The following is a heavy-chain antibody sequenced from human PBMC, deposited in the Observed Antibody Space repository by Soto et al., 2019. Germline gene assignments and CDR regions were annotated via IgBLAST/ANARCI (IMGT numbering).Heavy chain of an antibody. CDR3: GCGSPPFWSTAGLLDP. V-gene: IGHV4-39*01. CDR1: GGSISSSSYY. D-gene: IGHD3-3*01. CDR2: IYYSGST. J-gene: IGHJ5*02. Sequence: QLQLQESGPGLVKPSETLSLTCTVSGGSISSSSYYWGWIRQPPGKGLEWIGSIYYSGSTYYNPSLKSRVTISVDTSKNQFSLKLSSVTAADTAVYYCGCGSPPFWSTAGLLDPWGQGTLVTVSS.